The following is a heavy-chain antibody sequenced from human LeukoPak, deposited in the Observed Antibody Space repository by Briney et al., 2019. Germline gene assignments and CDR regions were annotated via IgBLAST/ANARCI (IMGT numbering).Heavy chain of an antibody. CDR3: ARDNYDSSGYYPPYYYYGMDV. V-gene: IGHV1-69*04. Sequence: AASVKVSCKASGGTFSSYAISWVRQAPGQGLEWMGRIIPILGIANYAQKFQGRVTITADKSTSTAYMELSSLRSEDTAVHYCARDNYDSSGYYPPYYYYGMDVWGQGTTVTVS. CDR2: IIPILGIA. D-gene: IGHD3-22*01. J-gene: IGHJ6*02. CDR1: GGTFSSYA.